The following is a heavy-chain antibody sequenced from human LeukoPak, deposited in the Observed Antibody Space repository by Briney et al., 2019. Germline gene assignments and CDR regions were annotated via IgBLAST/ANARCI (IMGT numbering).Heavy chain of an antibody. CDR3: ARDLLIVGATTRAFDI. CDR2: IIPIFGTA. J-gene: IGHJ3*02. Sequence: SVKVSCKASGGTFSSYAISWVRQAPGQGLEWMGGIIPIFGTANYAQNFQGRVTITANESTSTAYMELSSMRSEDTAVDYCARDLLIVGATTRAFDIWGQGTMVTVSS. V-gene: IGHV1-69*13. D-gene: IGHD1-26*01. CDR1: GGTFSSYA.